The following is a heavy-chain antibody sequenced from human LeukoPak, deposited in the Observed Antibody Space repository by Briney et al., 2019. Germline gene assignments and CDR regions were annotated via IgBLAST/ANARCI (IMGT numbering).Heavy chain of an antibody. D-gene: IGHD3-22*01. CDR1: GYTFTSYY. Sequence: ASVKVSCKASGYTFTSYYMHWVRQAPGQGLEWMGIINPSGGSTSYAQKFQGRVTMTRDMSTSTVYMELSSLRSEDTAVYYCARDYYDSSGYFGDFDYWGQGTLVTVSS. V-gene: IGHV1-46*01. CDR3: ARDYYDSSGYFGDFDY. CDR2: INPSGGST. J-gene: IGHJ4*02.